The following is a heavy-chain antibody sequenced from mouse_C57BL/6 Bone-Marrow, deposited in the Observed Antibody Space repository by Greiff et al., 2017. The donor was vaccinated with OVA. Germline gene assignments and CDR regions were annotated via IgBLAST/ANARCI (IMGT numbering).Heavy chain of an antibody. D-gene: IGHD1-2*01. V-gene: IGHV1-69*01. Sequence: QVQLQQPGAELVMPGASVKLSCKASGYTFTSYWMHWVKQRPGQGLEWIGEIDPSDSYTNYNQKFKGKSTLTVDKSSSTAYMQLSSLTSEDSAVYYCAREGEGRHYWYFDVWGTGTAVTVSS. CDR2: IDPSDSYT. CDR3: AREGEGRHYWYFDV. J-gene: IGHJ1*03. CDR1: GYTFTSYW.